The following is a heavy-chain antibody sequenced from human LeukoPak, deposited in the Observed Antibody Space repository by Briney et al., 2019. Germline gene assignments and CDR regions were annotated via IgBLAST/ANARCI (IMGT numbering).Heavy chain of an antibody. CDR3: ARDHGDFLFDY. V-gene: IGHV1-69*05. Sequence: SVKVSCKASGGTFSSYAISWVRQAPGQGHEWMGGIIPIFGTANYAQKFQGRVTITTDESTSTAYMELSGLRSEDTAVYYCARDHGDFLFDYWGQGTLVTVSS. CDR1: GGTFSSYA. CDR2: IIPIFGTA. J-gene: IGHJ4*02. D-gene: IGHD4-17*01.